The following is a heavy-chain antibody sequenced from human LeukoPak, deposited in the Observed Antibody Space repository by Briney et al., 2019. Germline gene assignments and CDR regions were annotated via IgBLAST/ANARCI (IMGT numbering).Heavy chain of an antibody. V-gene: IGHV3-30*18. Sequence: GGSLRLSCAASGFTFSRYGMHWARQAPGKGLEWVAVISYDGSNKYYADSVKGRFTISRDNSKNTLYLQMNSLRAEDTAVYYCAKSHGSSSWGFDYWGQGTLVTVSS. CDR1: GFTFSRYG. D-gene: IGHD6-6*01. CDR3: AKSHGSSSWGFDY. J-gene: IGHJ4*02. CDR2: ISYDGSNK.